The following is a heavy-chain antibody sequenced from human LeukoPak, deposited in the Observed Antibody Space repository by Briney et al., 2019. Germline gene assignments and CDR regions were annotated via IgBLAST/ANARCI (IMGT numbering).Heavy chain of an antibody. D-gene: IGHD6-13*01. CDR2: IYYSRST. CDR3: ARDGYSSSWQAFDY. V-gene: IGHV4-59*01. CDR1: GGSISSYY. Sequence: PSETLSLTCTVPGGSISSYYWSWIRQPPGKGLEWIGYIYYSRSTNYNPSLKSRVTISVDTSKIQFSLKLSAVTAADTAVYYCARDGYSSSWQAFDYWGQGTLVTVSS. J-gene: IGHJ4*02.